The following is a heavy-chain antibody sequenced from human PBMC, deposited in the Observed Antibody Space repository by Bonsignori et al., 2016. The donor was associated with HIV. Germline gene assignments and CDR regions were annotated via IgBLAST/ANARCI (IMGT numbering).Heavy chain of an antibody. D-gene: IGHD6-19*01. CDR2: ISSSGSTI. V-gene: IGHV3-48*03. CDR3: VSPLAYSSGWTGAFDI. Sequence: VRQAPGKGLEWVSYISSSGSTIYYADSVKGRFTISRDNAKNSLYLQMNSLRAEDTAVYYCVSPLAYSSGWTGAFDIWGQGTMVTVSS. J-gene: IGHJ3*02.